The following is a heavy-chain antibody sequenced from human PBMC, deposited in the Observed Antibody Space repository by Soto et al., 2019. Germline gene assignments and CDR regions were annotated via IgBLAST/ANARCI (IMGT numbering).Heavy chain of an antibody. D-gene: IGHD3-9*01. CDR3: ARGWSYDILTGYSY. V-gene: IGHV1-69*01. CDR2: IIPIFGTA. J-gene: IGHJ4*02. Sequence: QVQLVQSGAEVKKPGSSVQVSCKASGGPFSSYAINWVRQAPGQGLEWMGGIIPIFGTANYAQKFQGRVTITADESTSTAYMELSSLRSEDTAVYYCARGWSYDILTGYSYWGQGTLVIVSS. CDR1: GGPFSSYA.